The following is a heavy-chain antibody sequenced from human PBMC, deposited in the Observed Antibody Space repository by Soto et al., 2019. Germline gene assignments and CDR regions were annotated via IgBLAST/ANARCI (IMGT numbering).Heavy chain of an antibody. CDR1: GFTFSSYA. V-gene: IGHV3-23*01. J-gene: IGHJ4*02. CDR2: ISGSGGST. CDR3: AKDRTSGAVALYYFDY. Sequence: GGSLRLSCAASGFTFSSYAMSWVRQAPGKGLEWVSAISGSGGSTYYADSVKGRFTISRDNSKNTLYLQMNSLRAEDTAVYYCAKDRTSGAVALYYFDYWGQGTLVTVSS. D-gene: IGHD6-19*01.